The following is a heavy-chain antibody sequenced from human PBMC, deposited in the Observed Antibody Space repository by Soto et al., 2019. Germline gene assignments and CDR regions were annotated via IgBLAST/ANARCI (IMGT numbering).Heavy chain of an antibody. CDR1: GGSISSYY. V-gene: IGHV4-59*01. J-gene: IGHJ4*02. Sequence: QVQLQESGPGLVKPSETLSLTCTVSGGSISSYYWSWIRQPPGKGLEWIGYIYYSGSTNYNPSLKSRVTISVDTSKNQFSLKLSSVTAADTAVYYCARVVSDVEMATIWFDYWGQGTLVTVSS. CDR2: IYYSGST. CDR3: ARVVSDVEMATIWFDY. D-gene: IGHD5-12*01.